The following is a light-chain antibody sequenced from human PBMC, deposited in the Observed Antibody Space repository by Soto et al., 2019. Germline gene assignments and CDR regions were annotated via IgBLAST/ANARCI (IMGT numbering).Light chain of an antibody. V-gene: IGKV3-20*01. J-gene: IGKJ1*01. CDR3: QNYGGSLPWT. CDR1: QSLSNNY. CDR2: VAS. Sequence: DIVLTQSPATLSLSPGERATLSCRASQSLSNNYLAWYQEKPGQSPRLLFYVASTRAAGIPDRFSGSGSGTDFTLTITRLEPEDFAVYYCQNYGGSLPWTFGPGTKVEV.